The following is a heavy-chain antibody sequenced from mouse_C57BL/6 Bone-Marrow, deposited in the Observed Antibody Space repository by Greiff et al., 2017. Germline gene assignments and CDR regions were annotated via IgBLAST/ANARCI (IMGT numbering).Heavy chain of an antibody. CDR1: GYTFTSYW. J-gene: IGHJ4*01. Sequence: QVQLQQPGAELVKPGASVKVSCKASGYTFTSYWMHWVKQRPGQGLEWIGRIHPSDSDTNYNQKFKGKATLTVDKSYSTAYMQLSSMTSADSAVYYCARRPTDVSYTYSMDYWGQGTSVTVSS. CDR2: IHPSDSDT. V-gene: IGHV1-74*01. D-gene: IGHD2-10*01. CDR3: ARRPTDVSYTYSMDY.